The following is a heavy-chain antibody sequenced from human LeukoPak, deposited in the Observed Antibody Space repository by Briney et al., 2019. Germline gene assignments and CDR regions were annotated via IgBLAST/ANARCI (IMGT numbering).Heavy chain of an antibody. CDR2: ISSSSSTI. Sequence: GGSLRLSSAASGFTFSSYSMNWVRQAPGKGLEWVSYISSSSSTIYYADSVKGRFTISRDNAKNSLYLQMNSLRAEDTAVYYCARDRGSGNYGARFFDYWGQGTLVTVSS. CDR1: GFTFSSYS. CDR3: ARDRGSGNYGARFFDY. D-gene: IGHD1-26*01. V-gene: IGHV3-48*01. J-gene: IGHJ4*02.